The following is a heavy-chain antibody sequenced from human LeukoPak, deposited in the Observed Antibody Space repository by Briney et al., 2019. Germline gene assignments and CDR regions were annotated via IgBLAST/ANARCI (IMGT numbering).Heavy chain of an antibody. Sequence: GGSLRLSCAASGFTFSNYNMNWVRQAPGKGLEWVAYITLSRTTIYYADSVKGRFTISRDNAKNSLSLQMNGLRAEDMALYYCAKGVDSGWYWAFDYWGQGTLVTVSS. CDR2: ITLSRTTI. CDR1: GFTFSNYN. D-gene: IGHD6-19*01. J-gene: IGHJ4*02. CDR3: AKGVDSGWYWAFDY. V-gene: IGHV3-48*01.